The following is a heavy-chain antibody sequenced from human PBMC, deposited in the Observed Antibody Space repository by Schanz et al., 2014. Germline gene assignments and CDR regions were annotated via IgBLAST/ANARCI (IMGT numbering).Heavy chain of an antibody. CDR3: ARCLRNYDIMTGYNLSFDY. Sequence: QVQLQESGPGLVKPSGTLSLTCAVSGGFISSINWWSWVRQSPGTGLEWIGEINNSGSTNYNPSLGSRVTMSVDTSKNQFSLKLAFVTAADTAVYYCARCLRNYDIMTGYNLSFDYWGLGTLVTVSS. D-gene: IGHD3-9*01. J-gene: IGHJ4*02. CDR1: GGFISSINW. V-gene: IGHV4-4*02. CDR2: INNSGST.